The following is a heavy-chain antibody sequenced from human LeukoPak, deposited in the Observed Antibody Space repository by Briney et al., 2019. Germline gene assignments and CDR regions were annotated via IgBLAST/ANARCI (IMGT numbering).Heavy chain of an antibody. Sequence: SETLSLTCTVSGGSISSGSYYWSWIPQPAGKGLEWFGRIYASGFTNYNPSLKSRVTISVDTSKNQFSLKLSSVTAADTAVYYCARELLGYCSGGNCYSVNWFDPWGQGTLVTVSS. CDR3: ARELLGYCSGGNCYSVNWFDP. J-gene: IGHJ5*02. V-gene: IGHV4-61*02. D-gene: IGHD2-15*01. CDR1: GGSISSGSYY. CDR2: IYASGFT.